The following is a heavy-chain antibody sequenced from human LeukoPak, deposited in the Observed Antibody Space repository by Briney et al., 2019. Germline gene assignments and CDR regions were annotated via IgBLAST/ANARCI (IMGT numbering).Heavy chain of an antibody. Sequence: SETLSLTCTVSGGSISSGGYYWSWTRQHPGKGLEWIGYIYYSGSTYYNPSLKSRVTISVDTSKNQFSLKLSSVTAADTAVYYCARANSYDSSGRLYGMDVWGQGTTVTVSS. J-gene: IGHJ6*02. CDR1: GGSISSGGYY. D-gene: IGHD3-22*01. CDR3: ARANSYDSSGRLYGMDV. V-gene: IGHV4-31*03. CDR2: IYYSGST.